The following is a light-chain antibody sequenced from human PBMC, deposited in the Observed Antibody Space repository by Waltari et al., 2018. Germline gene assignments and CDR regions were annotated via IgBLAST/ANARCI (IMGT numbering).Light chain of an antibody. CDR3: CSYVGSNIYWV. CDR1: SSDVGGYNY. J-gene: IGLJ3*02. Sequence: QSALTQPRSVSGSPGQSVTISCTGTSSDVGGYNYVSWYQQHPDKAPKLIIYDINKRPAGVPDRFSGSKSGNTASLTISVLQAEDEADYYCCSYVGSNIYWVFGGGTKLTVL. CDR2: DIN. V-gene: IGLV2-11*01.